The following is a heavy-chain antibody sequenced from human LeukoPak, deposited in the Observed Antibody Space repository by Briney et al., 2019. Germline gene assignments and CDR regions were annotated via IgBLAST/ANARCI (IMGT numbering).Heavy chain of an antibody. J-gene: IGHJ6*02. CDR2: ISTDGSST. Sequence: GGSLRLSCAASGFTFSRYWMHWLRQAPGKGLVWVSRISTDGSSTSYADSMKGRFTISRDNGKNTLYLQMNSLRAEDTAVYYCASYLTSIPSGMDVWGQGTTVTVSS. D-gene: IGHD2/OR15-2a*01. CDR1: GFTFSRYW. CDR3: ASYLTSIPSGMDV. V-gene: IGHV3-74*01.